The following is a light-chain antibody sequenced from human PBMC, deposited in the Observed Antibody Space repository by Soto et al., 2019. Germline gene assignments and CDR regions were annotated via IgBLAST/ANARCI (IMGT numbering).Light chain of an antibody. CDR3: AAWDDRLSGWV. Sequence: QAVVTQPPSASGTPGQRVTISCSGSSSNIGSNYVYWYQQLPGTAPKLLIYRNNQRPSGVPDRFSGSKSGTSASLAISGLRSEDEADYYCAAWDDRLSGWVFGGGTKLTVL. J-gene: IGLJ3*02. CDR2: RNN. CDR1: SSNIGSNY. V-gene: IGLV1-47*01.